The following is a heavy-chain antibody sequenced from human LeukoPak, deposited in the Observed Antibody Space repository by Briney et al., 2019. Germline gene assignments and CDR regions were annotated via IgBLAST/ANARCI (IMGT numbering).Heavy chain of an antibody. CDR1: GGSISSYY. CDR2: IYYSGST. V-gene: IGHV4-59*01. Sequence: NPSETLSLTCTVSGGSISSYYWSWIRQPPGKGLEWIGYIYYSGSTNYNPSLKSRVTISVDTSKNQFSLKLSSVTAADTAVYYCARVTRAGRTIDYWGQGTLVTVSS. CDR3: ARVTRAGRTIDY. D-gene: IGHD6-19*01. J-gene: IGHJ4*02.